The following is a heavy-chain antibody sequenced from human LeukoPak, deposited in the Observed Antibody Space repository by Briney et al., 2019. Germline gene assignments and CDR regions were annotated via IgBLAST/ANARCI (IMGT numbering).Heavy chain of an antibody. CDR1: GFTVSSNY. D-gene: IGHD2-8*02. Sequence: GGSLRLSCAASGFTVSSNYMSWVRQAPGEGLEWVANIKQDGSEKRYVDPVKGRFTISRDNAKNSLYLQMNSLRAEDTAVYYCARAPATNEWRCMDYWGQGTLVTVSS. J-gene: IGHJ4*02. CDR3: ARAPATNEWRCMDY. V-gene: IGHV3-7*01. CDR2: IKQDGSEK.